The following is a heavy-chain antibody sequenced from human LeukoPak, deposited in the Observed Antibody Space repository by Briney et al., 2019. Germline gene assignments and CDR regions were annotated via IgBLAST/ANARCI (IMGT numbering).Heavy chain of an antibody. CDR1: GGSISSYY. Sequence: SETLSLTCTVSGGSISSYYWSWIRQPAGKGLEWIGRIYTSGSTNYNPSLKSRVTISVDTSKNQFSLKLSSVTAADTAVYYCARGNYYDSSGYYAGLINWFDPWGQGTLVTVSS. CDR2: IYTSGST. J-gene: IGHJ5*02. CDR3: ARGNYYDSSGYYAGLINWFDP. D-gene: IGHD3-22*01. V-gene: IGHV4-4*07.